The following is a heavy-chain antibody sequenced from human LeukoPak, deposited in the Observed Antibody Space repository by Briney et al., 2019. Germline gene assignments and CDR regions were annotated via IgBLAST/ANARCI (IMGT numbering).Heavy chain of an antibody. V-gene: IGHV4-4*07. J-gene: IGHJ6*03. Sequence: ASETLSLTCTVSGGSISSYYWSWIRQPAGKGLEWIGRIYTSGSTNYNPSLKSRVTMSVDKSKNQFSLRLSSVTAADTAVYYCARTTMVRGTYYMDVWGKGTTVTVSS. D-gene: IGHD3-10*01. CDR3: ARTTMVRGTYYMDV. CDR2: IYTSGST. CDR1: GGSISSYY.